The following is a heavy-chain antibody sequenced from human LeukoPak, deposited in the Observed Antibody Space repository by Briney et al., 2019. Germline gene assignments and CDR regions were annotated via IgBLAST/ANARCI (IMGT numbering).Heavy chain of an antibody. J-gene: IGHJ4*02. CDR1: GGSISSGGYS. D-gene: IGHD3-22*01. CDR2: IYHSGST. Sequence: TLSLTCAVSGGSISSGGYSWSWIRQPPGKGLEWIGYIYHSGSTYYNPSLKSRVTISVDRSKNQFSLKLSSVTAADTAVYYCARDYYDSSGYPGGIDYWGQGTLVTVSS. V-gene: IGHV4-30-2*01. CDR3: ARDYYDSSGYPGGIDY.